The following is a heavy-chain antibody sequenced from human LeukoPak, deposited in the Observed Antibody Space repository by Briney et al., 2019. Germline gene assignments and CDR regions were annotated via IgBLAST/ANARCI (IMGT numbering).Heavy chain of an antibody. CDR1: GFTFSNYA. CDR2: ISYDGTTE. CDR3: AKDGYCSGGSCFHDSYYYGMDV. V-gene: IGHV3-30*18. Sequence: GRSLRLSCAASGFTFSNYAMHWVRQAPGKGLEWAAVISYDGTTEYYADSVKGRFTISRDNSKNTLYVEMSSLRPDDTAVYYCAKDGYCSGGSCFHDSYYYGMDVWGQGTTVTVSS. D-gene: IGHD2-15*01. J-gene: IGHJ6*02.